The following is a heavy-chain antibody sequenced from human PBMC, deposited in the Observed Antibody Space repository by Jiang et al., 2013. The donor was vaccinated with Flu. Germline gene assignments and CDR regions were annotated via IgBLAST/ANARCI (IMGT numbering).Heavy chain of an antibody. J-gene: IGHJ4*02. CDR1: GGSVSSGSYY. CDR2: IYYSGST. Sequence: GLVKPSETLSLTCTVSGGSVSSGSYYWSWIRQPPGKGLEWIGYIYYSGSTNYNPSLKSRVTISVDTSRNQFSLKLSSVTAADTAVYYCARAHWFGAAAGTTLDYWGQGTLVTVSS. D-gene: IGHD6-13*01. CDR3: ARAHWFGAAAGTTLDY. V-gene: IGHV4-61*01.